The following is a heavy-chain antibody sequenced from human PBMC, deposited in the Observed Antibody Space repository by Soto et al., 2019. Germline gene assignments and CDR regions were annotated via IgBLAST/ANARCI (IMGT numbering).Heavy chain of an antibody. D-gene: IGHD6-13*01. CDR3: ARQTSSWYQNWFDP. CDR2: VYYNGST. J-gene: IGHJ5*02. Sequence: SLTCTVSGGSISGYSWTWIRQPPGKGLEWIGSVYYNGSTSYSPSLKSRVTISVDTSKNQFSLKLTSVTAAETAVYYCARQTSSWYQNWFDPWGQGTPVTVSS. V-gene: IGHV4-59*08. CDR1: GGSISGYS.